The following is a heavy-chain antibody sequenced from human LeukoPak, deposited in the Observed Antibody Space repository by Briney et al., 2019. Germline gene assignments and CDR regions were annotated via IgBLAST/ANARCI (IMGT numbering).Heavy chain of an antibody. J-gene: IGHJ4*02. V-gene: IGHV3-7*01. Sequence: WGSLRLSCAASGFTFSSYWMSWVRQAPGKGLEWVANIKQDGSEKYYVDSVKGRFTISRDNAKNSLYLQMNSLRAEDTAVYYCARGPGARVRGVTHDYWGQGTLVTVSS. D-gene: IGHD3-10*01. CDR3: ARGPGARVRGVTHDY. CDR1: GFTFSSYW. CDR2: IKQDGSEK.